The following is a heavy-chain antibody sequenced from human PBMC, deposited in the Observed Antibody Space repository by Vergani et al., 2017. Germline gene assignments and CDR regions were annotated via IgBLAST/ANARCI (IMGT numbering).Heavy chain of an antibody. D-gene: IGHD6-19*01. Sequence: QLQLQESGPGLVKPSETLSLTCTVSGGSISSSSYYWSWIRQPPGKGLEWIGEINHSGSTNYNPSLKSRVTISVDTSKNQFSLKLSSVTAADTAVYYCARGRIAVAGTLKYFDYWGQGTLVTVSS. CDR2: INHSGST. CDR3: ARGRIAVAGTLKYFDY. V-gene: IGHV4-39*07. J-gene: IGHJ4*02. CDR1: GGSISSSSYY.